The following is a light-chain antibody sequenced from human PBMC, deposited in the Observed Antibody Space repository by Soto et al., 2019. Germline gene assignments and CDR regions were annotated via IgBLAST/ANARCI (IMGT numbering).Light chain of an antibody. CDR3: AVWDDSVEGNV. J-gene: IGLJ1*01. Sequence: QSVLTQPPSASGTPGQRVTISCSGRSSNIGSNTVNWYQQLPGTAPKLLIYGNNQRPSGVPDRFSGSKSGTSASLAISGLQSEDEADYYCAVWDDSVEGNVFATGTKGTVL. CDR1: SSNIGSNT. V-gene: IGLV1-44*01. CDR2: GNN.